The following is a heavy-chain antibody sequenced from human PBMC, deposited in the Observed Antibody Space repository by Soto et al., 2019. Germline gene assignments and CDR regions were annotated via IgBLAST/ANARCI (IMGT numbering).Heavy chain of an antibody. CDR3: ARDRTDEEKAFDI. J-gene: IGHJ3*02. CDR2: IWYDGSNK. V-gene: IGHV3-33*01. CDR1: GFTFSSYG. Sequence: GGSLRLSCAASGFTFSSYGMHWVRQAPGKGLEWVAVIWYDGSNKYYADSVKGRFAISRDNSKNTLYLQMNSLRAEDTAVYYCARDRTDEEKAFDIWGQGTMVTVSS.